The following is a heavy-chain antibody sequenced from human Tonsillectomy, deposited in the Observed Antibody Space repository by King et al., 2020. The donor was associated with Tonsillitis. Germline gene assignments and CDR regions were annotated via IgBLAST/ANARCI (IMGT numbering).Heavy chain of an antibody. CDR3: ARGFGVVIIGGVDV. V-gene: IGHV1-8*01. J-gene: IGHJ6*02. D-gene: IGHD3-3*01. CDR1: GYTFTTYD. CDR2: MNPNTGHS. Sequence: VQLVESGAEVKKPGASVKVSCKVSGYTFTTYDINWVRQATGQGLVGMGWMNPNTGHSVSAQMFQGRVTMTRNTSISTAYMELSSLRSEDTAVYYCARGFGVVIIGGVDVWGQGTTVTVSS.